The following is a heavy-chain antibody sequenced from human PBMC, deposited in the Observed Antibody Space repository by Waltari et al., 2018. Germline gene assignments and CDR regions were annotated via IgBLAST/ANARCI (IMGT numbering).Heavy chain of an antibody. D-gene: IGHD3-22*01. CDR2: IYHSGGT. CDR1: GYSISSGYY. CDR3: ARTVPHYYDSSGPDY. V-gene: IGHV4-38-2*01. J-gene: IGHJ4*02. Sequence: QVQLQESGPGLVKPSETLSLTCAVSGYSISSGYYWGWIRQPPGKGLEWIGSIYHSGGTYYNPSLKSRVTISVDTSKNQFSLKLSSVTAADTAVYYCARTVPHYYDSSGPDYWGQGTLVTVSS.